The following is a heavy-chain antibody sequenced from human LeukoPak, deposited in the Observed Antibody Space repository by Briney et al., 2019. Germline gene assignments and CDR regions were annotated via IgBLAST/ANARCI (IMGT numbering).Heavy chain of an antibody. D-gene: IGHD6-19*01. CDR3: ARSYNSGWSFDAFDL. J-gene: IGHJ3*01. Sequence: GESLQISCKGSGYSFTNYWIGWVRQMPGKGLEWMSIFYPDDSDTKYSPPFEGQVTISADKSISTVYLQWRSLKASDTATYYCARSYNSGWSFDAFDLWGQGTMVTVSS. V-gene: IGHV5-51*01. CDR1: GYSFTNYW. CDR2: FYPDDSDT.